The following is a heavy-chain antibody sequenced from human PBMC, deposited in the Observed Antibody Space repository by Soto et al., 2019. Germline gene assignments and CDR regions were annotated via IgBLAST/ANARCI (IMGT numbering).Heavy chain of an antibody. Sequence: QLQLQESGPGLVKPSETLSLTCTVSGGSISSSSYYWGWSRQPLGKGLEWIGSIYYSGSTYYNPSLKSRVTVSVDTSKNQFSLKLSSVTAADTAVYYCARSAVTTVDYWGQGTLVTVSS. CDR1: GGSISSSSYY. D-gene: IGHD4-17*01. J-gene: IGHJ4*02. CDR3: ARSAVTTVDY. CDR2: IYYSGST. V-gene: IGHV4-39*01.